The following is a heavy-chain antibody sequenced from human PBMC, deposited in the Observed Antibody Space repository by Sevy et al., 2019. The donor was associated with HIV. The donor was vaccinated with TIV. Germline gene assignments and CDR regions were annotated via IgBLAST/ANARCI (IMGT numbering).Heavy chain of an antibody. V-gene: IGHV3-11*01. CDR2: ISSSGSTI. D-gene: IGHD6-6*01. CDR3: ARGRGIAARLNGYYGMDV. Sequence: GGSLRLSCAAPGFTFSDYYMSWIRQAPGKGLEWVSYISSSGSTIYYADSVKGRFTISRDNAKNSLYLQMNSLRAEDTAVYYCARGRGIAARLNGYYGMDVWGQGTMVTVSS. J-gene: IGHJ6*02. CDR1: GFTFSDYY.